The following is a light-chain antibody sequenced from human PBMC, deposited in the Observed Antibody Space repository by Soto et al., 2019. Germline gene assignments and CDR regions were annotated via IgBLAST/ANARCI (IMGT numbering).Light chain of an antibody. Sequence: QSVLTQPASVSGSPGQSITISCTGISSDVGSYNLVSWYQHHPGKAPKLIIYEGSKRPSGVSNRFSGSKSGKTASLTISGLQDEEQADYYCCLYVSSVNYVFATGTKVTV. V-gene: IGLV2-23*01. CDR1: SSDVGSYNL. CDR3: CLYVSSVNYV. J-gene: IGLJ1*01. CDR2: EGS.